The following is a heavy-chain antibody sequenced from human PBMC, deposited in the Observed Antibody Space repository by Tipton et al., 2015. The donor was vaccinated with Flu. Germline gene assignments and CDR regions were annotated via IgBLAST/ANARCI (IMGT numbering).Heavy chain of an antibody. Sequence: SLRLSCAASGFTFRNYAMSWVRQAPGKGLEWVSAISASGGTSYYADSVKGRFTISRDDSKNTLYLQMNSLRADDTAAYYCAKGAPTAAAGNRFHPWGQGTLVIVSS. CDR2: ISASGGTS. V-gene: IGHV3-23*01. J-gene: IGHJ5*02. CDR3: AKGAPTAAAGNRFHP. CDR1: GFTFRNYA. D-gene: IGHD6-13*01.